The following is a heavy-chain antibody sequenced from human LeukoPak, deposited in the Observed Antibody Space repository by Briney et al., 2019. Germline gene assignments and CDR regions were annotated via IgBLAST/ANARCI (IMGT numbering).Heavy chain of an antibody. CDR3: TKDFMGGSDWFDP. CDR2: ISGSGGST. V-gene: IGHV3-23*01. D-gene: IGHD1-26*01. CDR1: GFTFSSYA. J-gene: IGHJ5*02. Sequence: GGSLRLSCAASGFTFSSYAMSWVRQAPGKGLEWVSAISGSGGSTYYADSVKGRFTISRDNSKNTLYLQMNSLKAEDTAVYYCTKDFMGGSDWFDPWGQGTLVTVSS.